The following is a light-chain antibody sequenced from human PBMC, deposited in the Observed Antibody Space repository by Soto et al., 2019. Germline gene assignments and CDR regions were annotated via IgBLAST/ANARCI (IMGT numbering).Light chain of an antibody. CDR3: QQRAYWPPT. CDR1: QSVSSY. V-gene: IGKV3-11*01. CDR2: YAS. Sequence: EIVLTQSPATLSLSPGERATLSCMASQSVSSYLAWYQQKPGQAPRLVIEYASNMPTGIPASFSGSGSGTDFTLTISCLEPEDFAVYYCQQRAYWPPTFGQGTRLESK. J-gene: IGKJ5*01.